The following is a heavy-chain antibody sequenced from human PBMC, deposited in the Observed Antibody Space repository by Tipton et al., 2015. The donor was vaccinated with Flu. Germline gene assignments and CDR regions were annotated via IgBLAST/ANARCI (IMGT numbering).Heavy chain of an antibody. D-gene: IGHD2-21*02. Sequence: QLVQSGAEVKKPGASVKVSCKASGYTFSSYDINWVRQATGHGLEWMGWMSPNSGHTGYAQKFQGRVSMTSDTSISTAYLELSSLRSDDTAVYFCARVPPRGDGFFRGQGTLVPVSS. CDR2: MSPNSGHT. CDR1: GYTFSSYD. V-gene: IGHV1-8*01. J-gene: IGHJ4*02. CDR3: ARVPPRGDGFF.